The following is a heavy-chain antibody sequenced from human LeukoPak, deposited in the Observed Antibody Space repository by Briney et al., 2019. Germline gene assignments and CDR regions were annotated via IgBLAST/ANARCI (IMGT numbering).Heavy chain of an antibody. CDR1: GFSLTAFG. V-gene: IGHV3-21*01. CDR3: ARVTNYYYYMDV. J-gene: IGHJ6*03. D-gene: IGHD4-11*01. Sequence: GGSLRLSCAVSGFSLTAFGMNWVRQAPGKGLEWVSSISSGSSSVYYADSVKGRFTISRDNAKNSLYLQMNSLRAEDTAVYYCARVTNYYYYMDVWGKGSSVTVSS. CDR2: ISSGSSSV.